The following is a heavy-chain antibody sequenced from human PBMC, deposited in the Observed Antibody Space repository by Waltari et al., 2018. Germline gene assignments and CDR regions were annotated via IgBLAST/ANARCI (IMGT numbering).Heavy chain of an antibody. V-gene: IGHV4-59*08. Sequence: QVQLQESGPGLVKPSETLSLTCSVSGASISISYWSWIRQPPGKGLEWIGYIYYSGSTNYNPSLNSRVTMSMDTSKDQFSLQLTSVTAADTAVYYCARLVSGAVYFDYWGQGALVTVSS. CDR1: GASISISY. CDR3: ARLVSGAVYFDY. CDR2: IYYSGST. J-gene: IGHJ4*02.